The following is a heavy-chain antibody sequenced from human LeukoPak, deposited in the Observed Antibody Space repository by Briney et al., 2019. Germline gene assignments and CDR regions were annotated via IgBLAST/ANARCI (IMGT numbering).Heavy chain of an antibody. J-gene: IGHJ4*02. CDR2: LYNVGST. CDR1: GFTVSNNH. CDR3: SREASGDYFED. Sequence: GGSLRLSCAASGFTVSNNHMIWVRQAPGKGLEWVSVLYNVGSTYYADSVKGRFTISRDNSKNTVYLQMNSLRAADTAIYYCSREASGDYFEDWGQGTLVSVSS. V-gene: IGHV3-66*01. D-gene: IGHD4-17*01.